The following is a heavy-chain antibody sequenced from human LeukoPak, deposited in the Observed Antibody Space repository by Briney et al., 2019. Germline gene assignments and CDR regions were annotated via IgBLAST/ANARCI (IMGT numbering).Heavy chain of an antibody. D-gene: IGHD4-23*01. V-gene: IGHV5-10-1*01. CDR1: GYGFTSYW. CDR2: IDPSDSYT. CDR3: ARHNYGGNSADAFDI. J-gene: IGHJ3*02. Sequence: PGESLKISCKGSGYGFTSYWISWVRQMPGKGLEWMGRIDPSDSYTNYSPSFQGHVTISADKSISTAYLQWSSLKASDTAMYYCARHNYGGNSADAFDIWGQGTMVTVSS.